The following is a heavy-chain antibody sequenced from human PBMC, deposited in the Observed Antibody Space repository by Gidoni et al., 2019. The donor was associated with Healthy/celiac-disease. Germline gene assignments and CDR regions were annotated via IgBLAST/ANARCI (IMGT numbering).Heavy chain of an antibody. Sequence: EMQLVESGGVVVQHGGSLRRSCPASGFTFDASAIPWVRQAPGKGLEWVSLISWDGGSTYYADSVKGRFTISRDNSKSSLYLQMNSLRAEDTALYYCAKDMLVATTYYYYYYGMDVWGQGTTVTVSS. V-gene: IGHV3-43D*04. CDR2: ISWDGGST. D-gene: IGHD5-12*01. CDR1: GFTFDASA. CDR3: AKDMLVATTYYYYYYGMDV. J-gene: IGHJ6*02.